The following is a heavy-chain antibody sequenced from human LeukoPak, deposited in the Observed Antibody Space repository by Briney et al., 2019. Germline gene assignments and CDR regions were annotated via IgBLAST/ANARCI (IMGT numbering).Heavy chain of an antibody. D-gene: IGHD5-24*01. V-gene: IGHV4-59*01. CDR2: IYYSGST. J-gene: IGHJ4*02. CDR1: GGSISSYY. Sequence: SETLSLTCTVSGGSISSYYWSWIRQPPGKGLEWIGYIYYSGSTNYNPSLKSRVTISVDTSKNQFSLKLSSVTAADTAVYYCARVDGYVIFDYWGQGTLVTVSS. CDR3: ARVDGYVIFDY.